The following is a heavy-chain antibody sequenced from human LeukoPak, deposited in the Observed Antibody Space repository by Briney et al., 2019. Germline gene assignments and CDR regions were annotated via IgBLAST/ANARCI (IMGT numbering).Heavy chain of an antibody. CDR2: IFYDGSNQ. CDR1: GFSFSNYG. Sequence: GGSLRLSCAASGFSFSNYGMHWVRKAPAQGLDLLAAIFYDGSNQHYADTVKGRFTISRDNSKNTLYLQVNSLTAEDTAVYYCARDQALYFSYGDYWGQGTLVTVSS. J-gene: IGHJ4*02. V-gene: IGHV3-33*01. CDR3: ARDQALYFSYGDY. D-gene: IGHD3-16*01.